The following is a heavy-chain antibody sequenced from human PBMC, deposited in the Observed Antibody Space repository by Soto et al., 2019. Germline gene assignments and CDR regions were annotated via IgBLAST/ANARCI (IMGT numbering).Heavy chain of an antibody. CDR1: GTSVFGANW. CDR2: IHSSGNT. J-gene: IGHJ4*02. D-gene: IGHD3-22*01. CDR3: ARTGPYSSGDN. Sequence: QVQLQESDPGLVNPLETLSLTCTVSGTSVFGANWWGWVRQPPGKGLEWIGEIHSSGNTDYSPSLKSRVTISVDMSKNEFSLKLTSVTAADTAVYYCARTGPYSSGDNWGQGTLVTVSS. V-gene: IGHV4-4*02.